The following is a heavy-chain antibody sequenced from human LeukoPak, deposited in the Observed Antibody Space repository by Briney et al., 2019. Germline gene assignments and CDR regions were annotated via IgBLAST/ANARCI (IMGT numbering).Heavy chain of an antibody. Sequence: ALVKVSCKASGYTFTGYNIYWVRQAPGQGLESMGWITPRSGGTKYEQKFQGRVTMTWDTSVSTAYMELSSLRSDDTAIYYCARQWGFYHSGSSLYYFDYWGQGTLVTVSS. CDR2: ITPRSGGT. CDR1: GYTFTGYN. V-gene: IGHV1-2*02. CDR3: ARQWGFYHSGSSLYYFDY. J-gene: IGHJ4*02. D-gene: IGHD3-10*01.